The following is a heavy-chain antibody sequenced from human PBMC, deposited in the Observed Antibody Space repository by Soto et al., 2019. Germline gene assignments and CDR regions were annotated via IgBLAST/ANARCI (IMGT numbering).Heavy chain of an antibody. D-gene: IGHD3-22*01. J-gene: IGHJ3*02. Sequence: LRLSCAASGFTFSSYSMNWVRQAPGKGLEWVSSISSSSSYIYYADSVKGRFTISRDNAKNSLYLQMNSLRAEDTAVYYCAREEYYYDSSGVGAFDIWGQGTMVTVSS. CDR1: GFTFSSYS. V-gene: IGHV3-21*01. CDR3: AREEYYYDSSGVGAFDI. CDR2: ISSSSSYI.